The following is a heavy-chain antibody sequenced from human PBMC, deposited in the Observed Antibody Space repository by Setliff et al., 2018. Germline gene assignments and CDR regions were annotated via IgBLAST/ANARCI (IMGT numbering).Heavy chain of an antibody. D-gene: IGHD3-16*01. CDR2: ISGYNGNT. CDR3: SGFGLYYEAVYGGGDYYYYGMDV. CDR1: GYTFTSYG. J-gene: IGHJ6*02. Sequence: ASVKVSCKASGYTFTSYGFSWVRQAPGQGLEWMGWISGYNGNTNYAQKVQGRVTMTTDTSTGTIYMELRSLRADDAAVYYCSGFGLYYEAVYGGGDYYYYGMDVWGQGTTVTVSS. V-gene: IGHV1-18*01.